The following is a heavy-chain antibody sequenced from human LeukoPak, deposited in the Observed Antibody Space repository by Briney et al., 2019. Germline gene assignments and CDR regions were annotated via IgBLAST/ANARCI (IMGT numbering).Heavy chain of an antibody. J-gene: IGHJ5*02. Sequence: GASVKVSCKASGYTFTGYYMHWVRQAPGQGLEWMGWINPNSGGTNYAQKFQGRVTMTRDTSISTAYMELSRLRSDDTAVYYCAGGTFLRDGSHQVWANWFDPWGQGTLVTVSS. V-gene: IGHV1-2*02. D-gene: IGHD2-15*01. CDR2: INPNSGGT. CDR3: AGGTFLRDGSHQVWANWFDP. CDR1: GYTFTGYY.